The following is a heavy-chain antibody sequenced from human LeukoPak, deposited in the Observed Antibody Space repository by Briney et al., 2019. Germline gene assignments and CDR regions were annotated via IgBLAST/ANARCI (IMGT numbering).Heavy chain of an antibody. CDR3: ARGGDYDSSGYYPGPFDY. CDR1: GFTFSSYA. CDR2: ISYDGSNK. Sequence: GGSLRLSCAASGFTFSSYAMHWVRQAPGKGLEWVAVISYDGSNKYYADSVKGRFTISRDNSENTLYLQMNSLRAEDTAVYYCARGGDYDSSGYYPGPFDYWGQGTLVTVSS. V-gene: IGHV3-30*01. J-gene: IGHJ4*02. D-gene: IGHD3-22*01.